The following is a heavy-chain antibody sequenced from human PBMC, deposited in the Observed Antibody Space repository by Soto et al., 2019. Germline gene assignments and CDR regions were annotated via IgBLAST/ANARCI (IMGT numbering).Heavy chain of an antibody. CDR2: ISYDGSNK. V-gene: IGHV3-30*18. Sequence: GGSLRLCCAASGVTFSSYGMHWVRQAPGKGLEWVAVISYDGSNKYYADSVKGRFTISRDNSKNTLYLQMNSLRAEDTAVYYCAKDIGAQWLVHGGFDYWGQGTLVTVSS. CDR3: AKDIGAQWLVHGGFDY. CDR1: GVTFSSYG. J-gene: IGHJ4*02. D-gene: IGHD6-19*01.